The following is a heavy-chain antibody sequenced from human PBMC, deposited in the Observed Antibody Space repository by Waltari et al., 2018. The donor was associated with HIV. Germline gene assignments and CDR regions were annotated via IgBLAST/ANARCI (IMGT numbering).Heavy chain of an antibody. CDR3: ARGKDCGGGTCDGYHYYGLDV. CDR2: INPDGTDT. V-gene: IGHV3-74*01. Sequence: EVQLVESGGGLVQPGGSLRLSCAASGFTLTTSWVHWVRQVPGKGLVWVSRINPDGTDTRSADSVKGRFTISRDNAKNTVYLQVNSLGGEDTSVYYWARGKDCGGGTCDGYHYYGLDVWGQGTTVTVSS. D-gene: IGHD2-15*01. CDR1: GFTLTTSW. J-gene: IGHJ6*02.